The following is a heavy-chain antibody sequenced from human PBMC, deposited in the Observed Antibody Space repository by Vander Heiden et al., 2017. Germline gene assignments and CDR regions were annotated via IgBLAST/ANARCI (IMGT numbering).Heavy chain of an antibody. CDR1: GFTFTNAW. CDR3: STAPYGSGSYFWY. V-gene: IGHV3-15*01. J-gene: IGHJ4*02. CDR2: IKSKPDGGTT. Sequence: EVQLVASGGGLVKPGGSLRLSCAASGFTFTNAWMIWVRQAPGKGLEWVGRIKSKPDGGTTDYAASVKGRFTIARDDSKDTLYLEMNGLKTEDTAVYYCSTAPYGSGSYFWYWGQGTLVTVSS. D-gene: IGHD3-10*01.